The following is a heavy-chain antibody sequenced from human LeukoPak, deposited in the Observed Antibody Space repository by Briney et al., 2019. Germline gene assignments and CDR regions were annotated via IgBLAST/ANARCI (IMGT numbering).Heavy chain of an antibody. CDR3: ARLGEAFFGGYYYYDSSGYYYYFDY. D-gene: IGHD3-22*01. V-gene: IGHV4-30-2*01. J-gene: IGHJ4*02. Sequence: SQTLSLTCTVSGGSISSGGYYWSWIRQPPGKGLEWIGYIYHSGSTYYNPSLKSRVTISVDTSKNQFSLKLSSVTAADTAVYYCARLGEAFFGGYYYYDSSGYYYYFDYWGQGTLVTVSS. CDR1: GGSISSGGYY. CDR2: IYHSGST.